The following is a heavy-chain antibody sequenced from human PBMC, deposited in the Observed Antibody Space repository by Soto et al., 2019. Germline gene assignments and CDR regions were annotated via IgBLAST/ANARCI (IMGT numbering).Heavy chain of an antibody. Sequence: GASVKVSCKASGFTFTSSAVQWVRQARGQRLEWIGWIVVGSGNTNYAQKFQERVTITRDMSTSTAYMELSSLRSEDTAVYYCAASQGKVAPYYYYGMDVWGQGTTVTVSS. J-gene: IGHJ6*02. V-gene: IGHV1-58*01. CDR1: GFTFTSSA. CDR2: IVVGSGNT. CDR3: AASQGKVAPYYYYGMDV.